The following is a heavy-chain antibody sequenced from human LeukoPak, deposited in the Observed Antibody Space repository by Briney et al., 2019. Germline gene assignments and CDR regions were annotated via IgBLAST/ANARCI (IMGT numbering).Heavy chain of an antibody. CDR1: GFTFTSYS. J-gene: IGHJ4*02. V-gene: IGHV3-23*01. CDR3: AKGGKWNVTPFDY. CDR2: ISGGGGST. Sequence: GGSLRLSCAASGFTFTSYSMNWVRQAPGKGLEWVSTISGGGGSTYYADSVKGRFTISRDNSKNTLYLQVNSLRAEDTAVYYCAKGGKWNVTPFDYWGQGTLVTVSS. D-gene: IGHD1-1*01.